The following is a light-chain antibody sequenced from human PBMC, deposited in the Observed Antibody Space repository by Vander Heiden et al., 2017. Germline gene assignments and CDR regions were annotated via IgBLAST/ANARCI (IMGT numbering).Light chain of an antibody. CDR3: QMRDSVRDLGV. CDR2: ESG. J-gene: IGLJ3*02. V-gene: IGLV3-21*02. Sequence: SYVLTQPPSASVAPGQTARISCGGNNVGSKSVQWSHPKPAQAPVLVVYESGDRPSGIPERLSGSNSGNMATVTISRVEAGDEADYYCQMRDSVRDLGVFGGGTKLTVL. CDR1: NVGSKS.